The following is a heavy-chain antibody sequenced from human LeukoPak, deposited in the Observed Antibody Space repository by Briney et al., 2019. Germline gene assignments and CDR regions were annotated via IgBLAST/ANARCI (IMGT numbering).Heavy chain of an antibody. J-gene: IGHJ4*02. D-gene: IGHD1-20*01. V-gene: IGHV5-51*01. CDR3: ARPGERSRHNWNLDQ. Sequence: GESLKISCKGSGYSFTNYWIGWVRQVPGKSLEWMGIVYPRDSDTRYSPSFQGQVTISADKSISTAYLQWSSLKASDTAVYYCARPGERSRHNWNLDQWGQGTLVTVSS. CDR1: GYSFTNYW. CDR2: VYPRDSDT.